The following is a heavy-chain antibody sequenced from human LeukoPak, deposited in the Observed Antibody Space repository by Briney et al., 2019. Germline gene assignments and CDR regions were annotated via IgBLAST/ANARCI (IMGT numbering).Heavy chain of an antibody. D-gene: IGHD6-19*01. Sequence: GGSVRLSCAASGFTFSSYGMHWVRQAPGKGLEWVAVISYDGSNKYYADSVKGRFTISRDNSKNTLYLQMKSLRAEDTAVYYCAKSGYSSGQYYMDVWGKGTTVTVSS. CDR3: AKSGYSSGQYYMDV. V-gene: IGHV3-30*18. J-gene: IGHJ6*03. CDR2: ISYDGSNK. CDR1: GFTFSSYG.